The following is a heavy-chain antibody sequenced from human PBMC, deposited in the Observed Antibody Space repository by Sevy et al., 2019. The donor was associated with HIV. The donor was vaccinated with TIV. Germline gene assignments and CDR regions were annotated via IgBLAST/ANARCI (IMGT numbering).Heavy chain of an antibody. V-gene: IGHV3-7*01. CDR1: GFTFSSYW. J-gene: IGHJ3*02. CDR2: IKKDGSRN. D-gene: IGHD3-22*01. Sequence: GGSLRLSCAASGFTFSSYWMTWVRQAPGKGLEWVANIKKDGSRNHYVDSVKGRFTISRDNAKNSLYLQMDSLRVEDTAVYYGAGDANPYSDSSPYYDAFDIWGQGTVVTVSS. CDR3: AGDANPYSDSSPYYDAFDI.